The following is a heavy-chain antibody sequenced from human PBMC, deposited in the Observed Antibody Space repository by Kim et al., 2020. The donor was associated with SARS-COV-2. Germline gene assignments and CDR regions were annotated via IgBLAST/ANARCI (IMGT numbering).Heavy chain of an antibody. J-gene: IGHJ4*02. D-gene: IGHD6-13*01. CDR3: TRHLSGSSWFDY. V-gene: IGHV4-39*01. CDR1: GGSISSSTYS. CDR2: IDSSGTT. Sequence: SETLSLTCTVSGGSISSSTYSWNWFRQPPGDELEWIGGIDSSGTTYYNPSLKSRVTLSVETSKNQFSLKLSSVTAADTALFYCTRHLSGSSWFDYWGQGT.